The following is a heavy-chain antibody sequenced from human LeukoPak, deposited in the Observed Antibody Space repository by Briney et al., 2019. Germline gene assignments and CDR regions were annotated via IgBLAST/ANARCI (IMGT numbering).Heavy chain of an antibody. V-gene: IGHV3-7*03. D-gene: IGHD1-26*01. CDR2: IKTDGSAK. CDR3: VKGSGTHYYFYYMDV. CDR1: GFRFSGYW. Sequence: TGGSLRLSCAASGFRFSGYWMTWVRQAPGKGLECVANIKTDGSAKYYPDSVKGRFTVSRDTSKRTVYLQMSGLRVDDTAVYYCVKGSGTHYYFYYMDVWGKGTPVTVSS. J-gene: IGHJ6*03.